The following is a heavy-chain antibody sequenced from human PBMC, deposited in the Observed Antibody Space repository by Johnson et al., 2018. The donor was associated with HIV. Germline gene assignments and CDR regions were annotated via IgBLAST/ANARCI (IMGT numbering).Heavy chain of an antibody. CDR3: ASGDDDGF. V-gene: IGHV3-66*01. J-gene: IGHJ3*01. CDR2: VHRDGRL. Sequence: VQLVESGGGLVQPGGSLRLSCAASGFTVSNNYMNWVRQTPGKGLEWVSVVHRDGRLYYADSVKGRFRLSRDNSKNTLYLQMNRLRVEDTAVYYCASGDDDGFWGQGKMVTVSS. D-gene: IGHD5-12*01. CDR1: GFTVSNNY.